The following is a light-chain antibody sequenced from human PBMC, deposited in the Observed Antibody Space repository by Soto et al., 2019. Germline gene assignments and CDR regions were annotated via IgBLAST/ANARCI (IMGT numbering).Light chain of an antibody. CDR2: AAS. CDR1: QGISSY. V-gene: IGKV1-9*01. Sequence: DIQLTQSPSFLSASVGDRVTITCRASQGISSYLAWYQQKPGKAPKLLIYAASTLQSGVPSRFSVSGSWTEFTLTISSLQPEDVATYDCQQLNSYPITFGHGTRLEIK. J-gene: IGKJ5*01. CDR3: QQLNSYPIT.